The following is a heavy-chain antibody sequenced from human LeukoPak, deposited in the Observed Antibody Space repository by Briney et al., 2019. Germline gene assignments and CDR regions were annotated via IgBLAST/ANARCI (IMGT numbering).Heavy chain of an antibody. CDR3: ARGERITIFGVVITRGKYYFDY. J-gene: IGHJ4*02. D-gene: IGHD3-3*01. CDR1: GYTFTGYY. V-gene: IGHV1-2*02. Sequence: ASVKVSCKASGYTFTGYYMHWVRQAPGQGLEWMGWINPNSGGTNYAQKFQGRVTMTRDTSISTAYMELSRLRSDDTAVYYCARGERITIFGVVITRGKYYFDYWGQGTLVTVSS. CDR2: INPNSGGT.